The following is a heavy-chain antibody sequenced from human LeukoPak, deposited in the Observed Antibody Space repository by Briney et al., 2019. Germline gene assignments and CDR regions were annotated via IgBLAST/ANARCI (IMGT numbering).Heavy chain of an antibody. CDR2: INPNSGET. J-gene: IGHJ4*02. CDR1: GYNFIGFY. V-gene: IGHV1-2*06. CDR3: ARGATRLATAGAEFDS. Sequence: ASVRASCKASGYNFIGFYMHWVRQAPGQSLEWVGRINPNSGETSFALSFQGRVTMTRDTSINTAYMELGRLTSDDTAVYFCARGATRLATAGAEFDSWGQGTLVIVSS. D-gene: IGHD6-13*01.